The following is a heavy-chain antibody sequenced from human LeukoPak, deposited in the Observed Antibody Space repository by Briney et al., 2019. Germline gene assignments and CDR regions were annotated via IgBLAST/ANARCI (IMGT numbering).Heavy chain of an antibody. Sequence: GGSLRLSCAASGFTFSSYSMNWVRQAPGKGLEWVSYISGSSSTIYYADSVKGRFTISRDNAKNSLCLQMNSLRAEDTALYYCARVRAGHQFDYGGQGPLVPVSS. CDR1: GFTFSSYS. D-gene: IGHD2-2*01. CDR3: ARVRAGHQFDY. J-gene: IGHJ4*02. CDR2: ISGSSSTI. V-gene: IGHV3-48*01.